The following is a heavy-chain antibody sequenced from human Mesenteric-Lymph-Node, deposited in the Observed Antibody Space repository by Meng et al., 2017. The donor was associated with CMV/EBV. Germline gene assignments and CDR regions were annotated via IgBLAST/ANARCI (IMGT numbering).Heavy chain of an antibody. V-gene: IGHV2-5*02. J-gene: IGHJ4*02. D-gene: IGHD1-26*01. CDR1: GFSLSTSGVG. CDR2: IYWDDDK. Sequence: CTFSGFSLSTSGVGGSWLRQPPGKALEWLALIYWDDDKYYNPSLKSRLTITKDTSKNQVVLTMTNMDPVDTATYYCAHRRGSSRFDYWGQGTLVTVSS. CDR3: AHRRGSSRFDY.